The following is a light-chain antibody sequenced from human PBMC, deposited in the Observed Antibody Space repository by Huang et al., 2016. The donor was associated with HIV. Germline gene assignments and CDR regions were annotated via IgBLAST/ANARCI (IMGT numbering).Light chain of an antibody. V-gene: IGKV3-15*01. CDR1: QSVSSN. Sequence: EIVMTQSPATLSVSLGERATLSCRASQSVSSNLAWYQQKPGQAPRLLIYGAATRAIGIPARFSGSGSGTDFTLTISSLQSEDFAVYYCQQYNNWPPLTFGGGTKVEIK. CDR3: QQYNNWPPLT. J-gene: IGKJ4*01. CDR2: GAA.